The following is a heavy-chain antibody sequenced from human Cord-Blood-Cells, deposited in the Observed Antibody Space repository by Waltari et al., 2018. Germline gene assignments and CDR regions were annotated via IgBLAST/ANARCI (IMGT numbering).Heavy chain of an antibody. Sequence: QVQLQESGPGLVKPSQTLSLTCTVSGGSISSGSYYWSWIRQPAGKGLEWIGYIYTSGSTNYNPSLNSRVTISVDTSKNQFALKLSSVTAADTAVYYCARRPFWSGYYFDYWGQGTLVTVSS. CDR1: GGSISSGSYY. CDR3: ARRPFWSGYYFDY. D-gene: IGHD3-3*01. J-gene: IGHJ4*02. CDR2: IYTSGST. V-gene: IGHV4-61*09.